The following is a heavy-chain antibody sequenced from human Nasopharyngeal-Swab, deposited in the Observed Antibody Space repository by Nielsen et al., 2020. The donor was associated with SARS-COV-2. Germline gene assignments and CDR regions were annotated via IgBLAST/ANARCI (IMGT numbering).Heavy chain of an antibody. V-gene: IGHV3-23*01. CDR1: GFTFSSYA. CDR3: AKGAYYYGSGSYYNVDYYYGMDV. J-gene: IGHJ6*02. D-gene: IGHD3-10*01. CDR2: ISGSGGST. Sequence: RGSLRLSCAASGFTFSSYAMSWVRQAPGKGLEWVSAISGSGGSTYYADSVKGRFTISRDNSKNTLYLQMNSLRAEDTAVYYCAKGAYYYGSGSYYNVDYYYGMDVWGQGTTVTVSS.